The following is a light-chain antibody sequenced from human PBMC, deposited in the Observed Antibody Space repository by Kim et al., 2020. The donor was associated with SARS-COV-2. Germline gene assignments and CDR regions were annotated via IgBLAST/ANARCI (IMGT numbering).Light chain of an antibody. V-gene: IGLV1-47*01. CDR3: AAWDDSLSGWV. J-gene: IGLJ3*02. CDR1: SSNIGSNY. CDR2: GNN. Sequence: QRVTMTCSGSSSNIGSNYLYCYQHRPRTAPKLLIYGNNQRPSGVHGRCSGSKSGTSASLAISGLRSEDEADYYCAAWDDSLSGWVFGGGTQLTVL.